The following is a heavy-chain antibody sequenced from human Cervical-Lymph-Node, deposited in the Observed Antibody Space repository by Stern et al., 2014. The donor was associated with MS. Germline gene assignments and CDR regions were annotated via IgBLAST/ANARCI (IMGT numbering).Heavy chain of an antibody. CDR1: GGSISSYY. V-gene: IGHV4-59*08. J-gene: IGHJ4*02. CDR3: AGSGTYYPDY. D-gene: IGHD3-3*01. Sequence: QVQLMQSGPGLVKPSETLSLTCSVSGGSISSYYWNWIRQPPGKGLEWIANVHYSGTTNYNPSLKSRVTILLDTSLNKISLKLTSVTAADTAVYYCAGSGTYYPDYWGQGILVTVSS. CDR2: VHYSGTT.